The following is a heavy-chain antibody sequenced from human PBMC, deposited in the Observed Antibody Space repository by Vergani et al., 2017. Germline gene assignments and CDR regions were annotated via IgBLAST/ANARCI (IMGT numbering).Heavy chain of an antibody. J-gene: IGHJ2*01. V-gene: IGHV3-21*02. Sequence: EVQVVQSGGGLVKPGGSLRLSCETSGFIFSDYNLNWVRQAPGSGLEWVASISGRSSYVNYAVSVKGRFTISRDNAKNSLYLQMNSLRAEDTAVYYCARDGYSSSLRGSYFDLWGRGTLVTVSS. CDR1: GFIFSDYN. CDR2: ISGRSSYV. CDR3: ARDGYSSSLRGSYFDL. D-gene: IGHD6-13*01.